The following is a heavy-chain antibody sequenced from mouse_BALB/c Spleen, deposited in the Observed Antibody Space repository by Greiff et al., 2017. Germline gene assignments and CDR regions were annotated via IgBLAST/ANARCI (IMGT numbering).Heavy chain of an antibody. Sequence: VQLQQPGAELVKPGASVKISCKASGYSFTGYFMNWVMQSHGKSLEWIGRINPYNGDTFYNQKFKGKATLTVDKSSSTAHMELRSLASEDSAVYYCARGNYEGDAMDYWGQGTSVTVSS. CDR1: GYSFTGYF. CDR3: ARGNYEGDAMDY. D-gene: IGHD2-4*01. J-gene: IGHJ4*01. V-gene: IGHV1-20*02. CDR2: INPYNGDT.